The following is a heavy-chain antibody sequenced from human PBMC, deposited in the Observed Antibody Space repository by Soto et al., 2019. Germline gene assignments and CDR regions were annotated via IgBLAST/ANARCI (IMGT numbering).Heavy chain of an antibody. J-gene: IGHJ4*02. D-gene: IGHD3-22*01. CDR1: GYTFTSYG. Sequence: ASVKVSCKASGYTFTSYGISWVRQAPGQGIQWMGWISAYNGNTNYAQKLQGRVTMTTDTSTSTAYMELRSLRSDDTAVYYCAKGGGDGYYDSSAYSFDHWGPGTLVTVSS. CDR3: AKGGGDGYYDSSAYSFDH. V-gene: IGHV1-18*01. CDR2: ISAYNGNT.